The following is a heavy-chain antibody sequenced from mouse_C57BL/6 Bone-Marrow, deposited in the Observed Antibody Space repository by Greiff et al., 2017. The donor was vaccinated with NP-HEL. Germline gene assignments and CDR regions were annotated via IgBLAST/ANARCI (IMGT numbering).Heavy chain of an antibody. J-gene: IGHJ4*01. CDR3: ARSLAGLDYYAMDY. Sequence: EVQLQESGPVLVKPGASVKMSCKASGYTFTDYYMNWVKQSHGKSLEWIGVINPYNGGTSYNQKFKGKATLTVDKSSSTAYMELNSLTSEDSAVYYCARSLAGLDYYAMDYWGQGTSVTVSS. CDR2: INPYNGGT. V-gene: IGHV1-19*01. CDR1: GYTFTDYY. D-gene: IGHD2-10*02.